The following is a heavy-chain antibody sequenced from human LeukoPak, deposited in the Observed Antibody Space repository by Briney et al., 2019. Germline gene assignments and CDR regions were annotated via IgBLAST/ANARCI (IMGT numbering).Heavy chain of an antibody. CDR2: IYYSGST. V-gene: IGHV4-39*01. Sequence: KPSETLSLTCTVSGGSISSSSYYWGWIRQPPGKGLEWIGSIYYSGSTYYNPSPKSRVTISVDTSKNQFSLKLSSVTAADTAVYYCAGADYDFWSGYYTDFDYWGQGTLVTVSS. D-gene: IGHD3-3*01. CDR3: AGADYDFWSGYYTDFDY. CDR1: GGSISSSSYY. J-gene: IGHJ4*02.